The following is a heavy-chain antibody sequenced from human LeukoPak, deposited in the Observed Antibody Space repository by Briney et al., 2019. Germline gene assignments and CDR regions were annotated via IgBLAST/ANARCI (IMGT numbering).Heavy chain of an antibody. D-gene: IGHD2-2*01. CDR3: VKDRTGLRVVPAAHDY. V-gene: IGHV3-30-3*02. CDR1: AFTFRNYS. J-gene: IGHJ4*02. Sequence: PGRSLGLLQAASAFTFRNYSIHWVRQAPGKGLEWVAVISHDERNIYYADSVKGRFTISRDNSKNTLYMQMNRLRAEDTAVYYCVKDRTGLRVVPAAHDYWEQRTLVTVSS. CDR2: ISHDERNI.